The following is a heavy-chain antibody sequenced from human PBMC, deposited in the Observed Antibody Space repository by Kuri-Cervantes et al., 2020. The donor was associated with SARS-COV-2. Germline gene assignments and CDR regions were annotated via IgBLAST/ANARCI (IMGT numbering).Heavy chain of an antibody. D-gene: IGHD2-2*01. V-gene: IGHV3-30*02. Sequence: GGSLRLSCVPSGFTFSGYDMHWVRQAPGKGLEWVAFIRYDGSDKYYADSVKGRFTISRDSSKNTLYLQMNSLRAEDTAVYYCAKGSASWASHIDNWGQGTLVTVSS. CDR2: IRYDGSDK. CDR3: AKGSASWASHIDN. CDR1: GFTFSGYD. J-gene: IGHJ4*02.